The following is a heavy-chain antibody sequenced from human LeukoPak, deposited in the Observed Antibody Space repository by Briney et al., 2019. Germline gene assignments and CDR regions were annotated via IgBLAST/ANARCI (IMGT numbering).Heavy chain of an antibody. CDR1: GGSFSGYY. D-gene: IGHD3-16*02. CDR2: INHSGST. J-gene: IGHJ4*02. CDR3: ARGPTNYDYVWGSYRRDSNFDY. V-gene: IGHV4-34*01. Sequence: SETLSLTCAVYGGSFSGYYWSWIRQPPGKGLEWIGEINHSGSTNYNPSLKSRVTISVDMSKNQFSLKLSSVTAADTAVYYCARGPTNYDYVWGSYRRDSNFDYWGQGTLVTVSS.